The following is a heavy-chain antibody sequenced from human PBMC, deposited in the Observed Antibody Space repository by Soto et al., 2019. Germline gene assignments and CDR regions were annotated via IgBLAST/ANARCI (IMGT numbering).Heavy chain of an antibody. CDR3: AKDPSIAARPSDY. V-gene: IGHV3-23*01. Sequence: PGGSLSLSCSASGGPFSSYPMTWVRPAQGKGLEWVSAISCSGGSTYYADSVKGRFTISRDNSKNALYLQMNSLRAEDTAVYYCAKDPSIAARPSDYWGQGTLVPVS. J-gene: IGHJ4*02. D-gene: IGHD6-6*01. CDR2: ISCSGGST. CDR1: GGPFSSYP.